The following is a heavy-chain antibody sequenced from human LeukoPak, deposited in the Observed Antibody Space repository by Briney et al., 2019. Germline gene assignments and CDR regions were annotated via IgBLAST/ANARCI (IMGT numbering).Heavy chain of an antibody. J-gene: IGHJ4*02. CDR3: ARDYQAY. CDR2: ISSGSSNK. Sequence: GGSLRLSCAASGFTFSSYNMNWVRQTPEKGLEWVSYISSGSSNKYYADSVKGRFTISRDNAKNSLFLQMNSLRVDDTAVYYCARDYQAYWGQGTLVTVSS. D-gene: IGHD2-2*01. CDR1: GFTFSSYN. V-gene: IGHV3-48*01.